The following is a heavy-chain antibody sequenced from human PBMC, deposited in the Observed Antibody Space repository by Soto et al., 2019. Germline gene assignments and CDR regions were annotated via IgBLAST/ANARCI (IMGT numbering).Heavy chain of an antibody. CDR1: GFTFSSYG. Sequence: GGSLRLSCAASGFTFSSYGMHWVRQAPGKGLEWVAVISYGGSNKYYADSVKGRFTISRDNSKNTLYLQMNSLRAEDTAVYYCAKDQGGELRYGDYYYGMDVWGQGTTVTVSS. CDR3: AKDQGGELRYGDYYYGMDV. V-gene: IGHV3-30*18. CDR2: ISYGGSNK. J-gene: IGHJ6*02. D-gene: IGHD1-7*01.